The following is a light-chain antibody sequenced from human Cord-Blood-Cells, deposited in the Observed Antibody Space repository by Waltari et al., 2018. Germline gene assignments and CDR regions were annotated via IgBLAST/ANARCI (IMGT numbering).Light chain of an antibody. CDR1: SSDVGGYNY. CDR2: DVS. V-gene: IGLV2-11*01. J-gene: IGLJ2*01. Sequence: QSALTQPRSVSGSPGQSVTISCTGTSSDVGGYNYVSWYQQHPGKAPKLMIYDVSKRPSGVPDRFSGSQSGNTSSLTISGLQAEDDADYYCCSYAGSYTLVFGGGTKLTVL. CDR3: CSYAGSYTLV.